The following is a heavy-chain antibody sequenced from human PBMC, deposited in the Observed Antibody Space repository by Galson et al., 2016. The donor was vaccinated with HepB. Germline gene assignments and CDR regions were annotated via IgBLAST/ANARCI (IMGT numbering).Heavy chain of an antibody. D-gene: IGHD5-24*01. V-gene: IGHV4-34*12. CDR2: MFYSGSA. CDR1: GGSFSDYY. J-gene: IGHJ4*02. Sequence: TLSLTCAVYGGSFSDYYWSWIRQPPGKGLEWIGSMFYSGSAHYNPPLKNRDTMSVDTSKNRFSLKLNSMTAADTAVYCCARAGHAMATLLEPPFDSWGQGALVTVSS. CDR3: ARAGHAMATLLEPPFDS.